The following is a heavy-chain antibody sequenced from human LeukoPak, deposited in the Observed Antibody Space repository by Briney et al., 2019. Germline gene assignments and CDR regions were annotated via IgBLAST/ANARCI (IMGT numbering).Heavy chain of an antibody. CDR2: INHSGST. J-gene: IGHJ4*02. Sequence: PSETLSLTCAVYGGSFSGYYWSWIRQPPGKGLEWIGEINHSGSTNYNPSLKSRVTISVDTSKNQFSLKLSSVTAADTAVYYCARVSTMVRGPIDYWGQGTLVTVSS. D-gene: IGHD3-10*01. V-gene: IGHV4-34*01. CDR1: GGSFSGYY. CDR3: ARVSTMVRGPIDY.